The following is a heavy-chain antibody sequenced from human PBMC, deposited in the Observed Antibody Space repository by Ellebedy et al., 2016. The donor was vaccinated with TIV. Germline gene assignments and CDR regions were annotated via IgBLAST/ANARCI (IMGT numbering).Heavy chain of an antibody. CDR3: ARVRRLTTLDS. Sequence: GSLRLPXGVSGDSISSDYWWTWVRQPPEKGLEWIGEIYHFGTTNYNPSLKSRVTISVDKSKNQFSLRLTSMTAADTALYYCARVRRLTTLDSWGQGTLVTVSS. V-gene: IGHV4-4*02. CDR2: IYHFGTT. D-gene: IGHD1-14*01. J-gene: IGHJ4*02. CDR1: GDSISSDYW.